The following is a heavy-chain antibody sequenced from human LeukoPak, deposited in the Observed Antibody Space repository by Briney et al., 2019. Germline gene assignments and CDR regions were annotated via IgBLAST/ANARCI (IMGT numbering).Heavy chain of an antibody. CDR1: GFTFSSYS. CDR3: ARGPNWNFQIDY. Sequence: GGSLRLSCAASGFTFSSYSMNWVRQAPGKGLEGVSSISSSSSYIYYADSVKGRFTISRDNAKNSLYLQMNSLRAEDTAVYYCARGPNWNFQIDYWGQGTLVTVSS. CDR2: ISSSSSYI. D-gene: IGHD1-7*01. V-gene: IGHV3-21*01. J-gene: IGHJ4*02.